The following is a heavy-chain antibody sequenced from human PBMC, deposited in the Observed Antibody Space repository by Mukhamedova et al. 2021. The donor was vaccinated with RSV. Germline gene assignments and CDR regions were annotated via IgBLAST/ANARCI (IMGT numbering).Heavy chain of an antibody. Sequence: MGWMNPNSGNTGYAQKFQGRVTMTRNTSISTAYMELSSLRSEDTAVYYCARGLPQAMITMVWGVVDWFDPWGQGTLVTVSS. J-gene: IGHJ5*02. CDR2: MNPNSGNT. V-gene: IGHV1-8*01. D-gene: IGHD3-10*01. CDR3: ARGLPQAMITMVWGVVDWFDP.